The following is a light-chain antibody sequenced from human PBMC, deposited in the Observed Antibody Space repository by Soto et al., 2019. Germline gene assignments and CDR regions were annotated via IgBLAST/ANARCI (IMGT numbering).Light chain of an antibody. J-gene: IGKJ1*01. CDR2: KAS. CDR3: QHYNSYSEA. Sequence: DIQMTQSPSAMSASVGYIVTITCRASQTISSWLAWYQQKPGKAPKLLIYKASTLKSGVPSRFSGSGSGTEFTLTISSLQPDDFATYYCQHYNSYSEALGQGTKVDIK. CDR1: QTISSW. V-gene: IGKV1-5*03.